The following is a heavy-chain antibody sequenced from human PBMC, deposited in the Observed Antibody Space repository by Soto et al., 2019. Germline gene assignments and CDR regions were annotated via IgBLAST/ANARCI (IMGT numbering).Heavy chain of an antibody. J-gene: IGHJ6*02. V-gene: IGHV1-69*13. CDR1: GGTFSSYA. D-gene: IGHD2-15*01. CDR2: IIPIFGTA. Sequence: RASVKVSCKASGGTFSSYAISWVRQAPGQGLEWMGGIIPIFGTANYAQKFQGRVTITADESTSTAYMELSSLRSEDTAVYYCARDRGIGYCSGGSCPPRGYYGMDVWGQGTTVTVSS. CDR3: ARDRGIGYCSGGSCPPRGYYGMDV.